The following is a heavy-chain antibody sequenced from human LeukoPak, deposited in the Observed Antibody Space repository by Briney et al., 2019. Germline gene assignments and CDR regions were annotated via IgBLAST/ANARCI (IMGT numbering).Heavy chain of an antibody. J-gene: IGHJ5*02. V-gene: IGHV3-21*01. CDR2: INSSSRYI. CDR3: ARELAYCTSTSCFERDDP. D-gene: IGHD2-2*01. Sequence: GGSLRLSCAASGFSFSSYNMNWVRQAPGKGLEWVSSINSSSRYIYYADSVKGRFTISRDNTKDSLYLQMNSLRAEDTAVYYCARELAYCTSTSCFERDDPWGQGTLVTVSS. CDR1: GFSFSSYN.